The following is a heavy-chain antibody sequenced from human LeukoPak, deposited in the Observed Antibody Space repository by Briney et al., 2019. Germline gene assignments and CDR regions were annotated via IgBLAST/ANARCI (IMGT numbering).Heavy chain of an antibody. CDR1: GGSFSGYY. J-gene: IGHJ4*02. Sequence: SETLSLTCAVYGGSFSGYYWSWIRQPPGKGLEWIGEINHSGSTNYNPSLKSRVTISVDTSKNQFSLKLSSVTAADTAVYYCAREYCSGGSCYGGAFDYWGQGTLVTVSS. D-gene: IGHD2-15*01. CDR3: AREYCSGGSCYGGAFDY. V-gene: IGHV4-34*01. CDR2: INHSGST.